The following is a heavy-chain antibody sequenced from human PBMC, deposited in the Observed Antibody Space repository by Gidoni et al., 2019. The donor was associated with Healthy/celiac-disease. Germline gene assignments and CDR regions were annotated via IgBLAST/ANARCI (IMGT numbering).Heavy chain of an antibody. CDR1: GFTFSSYA. J-gene: IGHJ5*02. CDR3: AKGSGSYGRNWFDP. CDR2: ISGSGGST. V-gene: IGHV3-23*01. D-gene: IGHD1-26*01. Sequence: EVQLLESGGGLVQPGGSLRLSCAPSGFTFSSYAMSWVRQSPGKGLEWVSAISGSGGSTYYADSVKGRFTISRDNSKNTLYLQMNSLRAEDTAVYYCAKGSGSYGRNWFDPWGQGTLVTVSS.